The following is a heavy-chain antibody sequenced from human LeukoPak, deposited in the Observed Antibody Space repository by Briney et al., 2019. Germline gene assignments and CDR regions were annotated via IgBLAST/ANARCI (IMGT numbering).Heavy chain of an antibody. D-gene: IGHD2-15*01. Sequence: GGSLRLSCAASGFTFSSYGMHWVRQAPGKGLEWVAFIRYDGSNKYYADSVKGRFTISRDNSKNTLCLQMNSLRAEDTAVYYCARDYTYSTGGTYYDRFDYWGQGTLVTVSS. CDR2: IRYDGSNK. V-gene: IGHV3-30*02. J-gene: IGHJ4*02. CDR1: GFTFSSYG. CDR3: ARDYTYSTGGTYYDRFDY.